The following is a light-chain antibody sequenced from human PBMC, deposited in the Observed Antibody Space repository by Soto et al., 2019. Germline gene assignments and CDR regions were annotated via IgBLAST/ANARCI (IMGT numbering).Light chain of an antibody. V-gene: IGKV1-5*03. CDR2: KAS. CDR1: QIINTW. CDR3: QQYHSYPWT. J-gene: IGKJ1*01. Sequence: DIHMTQSPSILSASVGDRVTVTCRASQIINTWVAWYQQKPGKAPYLLIYKASTLEDGVPSRFSGTGSGTEFTLTISSVHPDDFATYSCQQYHSYPWTFGQGTKVDLK.